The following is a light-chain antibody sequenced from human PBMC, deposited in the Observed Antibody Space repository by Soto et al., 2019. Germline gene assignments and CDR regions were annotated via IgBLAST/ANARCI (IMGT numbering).Light chain of an antibody. V-gene: IGKV1-5*03. Sequence: NQIAQSPSPPFANVRDRVTIHCLASQSMSNWLAWYQQKPGKAPKLLIYTASTLESGVPSRFSGSGSGTDFTLTISSLQPEDFATYYCQQYTSFPDPFGQVSILDIK. CDR3: QQYTSFPDP. J-gene: IGKJ2*01. CDR1: QSMSNW. CDR2: TAS.